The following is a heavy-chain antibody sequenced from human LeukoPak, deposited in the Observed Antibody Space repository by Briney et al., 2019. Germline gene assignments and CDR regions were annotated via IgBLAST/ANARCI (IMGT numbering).Heavy chain of an antibody. D-gene: IGHD2-2*01. V-gene: IGHV1-8*03. CDR2: VNPDNGNT. CDR1: GYSFTTFH. Sequence: ASVKVSCKAAGYSFTTFHMNWVRQAPGQGPEWMGWVNPDNGNTGFAQKFQGRVTITQNSSVTTVYMELSSLRSEDTAVYYCARGGGYCSSTSCYVYAFDIWGQGTMVTVSS. J-gene: IGHJ3*02. CDR3: ARGGGYCSSTSCYVYAFDI.